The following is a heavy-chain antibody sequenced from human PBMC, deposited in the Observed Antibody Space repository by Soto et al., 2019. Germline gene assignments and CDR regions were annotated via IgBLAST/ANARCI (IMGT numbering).Heavy chain of an antibody. CDR1: GFTFSSYA. D-gene: IGHD2-8*02. Sequence: PGGSLRLSCAASGFTFSSYAMSWIRQALGKGLEWVSVISSSGGSIYYSDSVKGRFAISRDNSKNTLYLQMNSLRAGDTAVYYCAKDINTILGLVDAFHIPGQAT. CDR2: ISSSGGSI. V-gene: IGHV3-23*01. J-gene: IGHJ3*02. CDR3: AKDINTILGLVDAFHI.